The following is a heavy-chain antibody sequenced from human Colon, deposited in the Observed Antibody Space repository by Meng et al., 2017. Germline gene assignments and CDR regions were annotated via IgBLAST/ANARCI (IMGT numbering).Heavy chain of an antibody. CDR1: GFTFSNYW. D-gene: IGHD1-26*01. V-gene: IGHV3-74*01. J-gene: IGHJ3*02. Sequence: GESLKISCAASGFTFSNYWMHWVRQAPGKGLVWVSRINSEGSSTTYADSVKGRFTISRDNAKNTLYLQMKSLRAEDTAVYYCARDKMGATYDAFDIWGQGTRVTVSS. CDR3: ARDKMGATYDAFDI. CDR2: INSEGSST.